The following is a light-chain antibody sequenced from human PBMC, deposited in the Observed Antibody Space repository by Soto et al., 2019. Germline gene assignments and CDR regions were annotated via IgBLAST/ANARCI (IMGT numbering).Light chain of an antibody. CDR2: RTS. Sequence: TQSPSILSASPGERVTLSFRASQSIATLLAWYQHKPGQAPRLLIYRTSNRATGIPDRFSGSGSGTDFTLTISRLEPEDFAVYYCQQYGSSGKFGQGTKVDIK. V-gene: IGKV3-20*01. CDR1: QSIATL. J-gene: IGKJ1*01. CDR3: QQYGSSGK.